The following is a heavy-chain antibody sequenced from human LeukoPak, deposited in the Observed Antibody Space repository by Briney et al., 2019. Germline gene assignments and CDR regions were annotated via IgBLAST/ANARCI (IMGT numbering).Heavy chain of an antibody. J-gene: IGHJ4*02. V-gene: IGHV1-2*02. CDR1: GYTFNTYG. CDR2: NNPNSGGT. Sequence: ASVKVSCKASGYTFNTYGISWVRQAPGQGLEWMGWNNPNSGGTNYAQKFQGRVTMTRDTSISTAYMELSRLRSDDTAVYYCARDSITPGDRGVDYWGQGTLVTVSS. CDR3: ARDSITPGDRGVDY. D-gene: IGHD5-24*01.